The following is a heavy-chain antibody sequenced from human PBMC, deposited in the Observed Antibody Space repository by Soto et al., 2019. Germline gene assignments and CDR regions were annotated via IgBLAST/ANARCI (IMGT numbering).Heavy chain of an antibody. CDR2: ISYDGSNK. CDR3: ARSVPYYYDSSGYYRPLIYYYYGMDV. Sequence: PGGSLRLSCAASGFTFSSYGMHWVRQAPGKGLEWVAVISYDGSNKYYADSVKGRFTISRDNSKNTLYLQMNSLRAEDTAVYYCARSVPYYYDSSGYYRPLIYYYYGMDVWGQGTTVPVSS. CDR1: GFTFSSYG. J-gene: IGHJ6*02. D-gene: IGHD3-22*01. V-gene: IGHV3-30*03.